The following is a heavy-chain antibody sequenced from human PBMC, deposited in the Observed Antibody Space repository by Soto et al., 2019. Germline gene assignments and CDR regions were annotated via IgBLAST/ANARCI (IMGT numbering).Heavy chain of an antibody. CDR2: ISSNGGST. CDR3: VRGYSDY. D-gene: IGHD1-26*01. V-gene: IGHV3-64D*06. Sequence: GGYLGLYFSGSGFTFSSYALLWVRQAPGKGLEYVSAISSNGGSTYYADSVKGRCTISRDNSKNTLYLQMSSLRAEDTAVYYCVRGYSDYWGQGTLVTVSS. CDR1: GFTFSSYA. J-gene: IGHJ4*02.